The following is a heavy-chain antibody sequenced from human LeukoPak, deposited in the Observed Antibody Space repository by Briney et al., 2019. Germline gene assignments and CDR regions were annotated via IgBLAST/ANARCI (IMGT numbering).Heavy chain of an antibody. CDR2: ISSSGSTI. V-gene: IGHV3-48*03. Sequence: PGGSLRLSCAASGFIFRSYEMNWVRQAPGNGLEWVSYISSSGSTIYYADSVKGRFTLSRDNAKNSLYLQMNSLRAEDTAVYYCARTGGSYPYYFEYWGQGTLVTVSS. J-gene: IGHJ4*02. CDR3: ARTGGSYPYYFEY. CDR1: GFIFRSYE. D-gene: IGHD1-26*01.